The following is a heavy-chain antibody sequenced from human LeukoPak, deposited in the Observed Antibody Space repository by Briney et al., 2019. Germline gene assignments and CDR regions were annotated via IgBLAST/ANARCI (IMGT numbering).Heavy chain of an antibody. Sequence: GGSLRLSCAVSGFTLNDYAMHWVRQAPGKGLEWVSGISYNGGTIDFADSVKGRFTISRDNAKNSLYLQMNSLRAEDMALYYCAKDGCSGGSCYGRSAFDIWGQGTMVTVSS. CDR2: ISYNGGTI. CDR3: AKDGCSGGSCYGRSAFDI. D-gene: IGHD2-15*01. CDR1: GFTLNDYA. J-gene: IGHJ3*02. V-gene: IGHV3-9*03.